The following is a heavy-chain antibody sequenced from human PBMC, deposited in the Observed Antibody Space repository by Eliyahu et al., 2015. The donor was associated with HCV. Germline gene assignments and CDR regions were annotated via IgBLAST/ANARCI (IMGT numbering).Heavy chain of an antibody. Sequence: EVQLVESGGVLVQPGGSLRLTCAASGFTFSSHNMNWVRQAPGKGLEWISFISSSSATIYYAXSVKGRFTISRDSAKNSLYLQMNSLRDEDTAVYYCARDDSSGYFFDSWGQGTLVTVSS. CDR2: ISSSSATI. V-gene: IGHV3-48*02. D-gene: IGHD3-22*01. CDR1: GFTFSSHN. CDR3: ARDDSSGYFFDS. J-gene: IGHJ4*02.